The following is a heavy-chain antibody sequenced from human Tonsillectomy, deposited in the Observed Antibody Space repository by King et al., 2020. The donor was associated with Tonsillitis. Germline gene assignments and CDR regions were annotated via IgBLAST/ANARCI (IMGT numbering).Heavy chain of an antibody. V-gene: IGHV3-7*03. CDR1: GFTFSNYW. CDR3: ARVRGSYCGDY. D-gene: IGHD1-26*01. CDR2: IKQDGSEK. J-gene: IGHJ4*02. Sequence: VQLVESGGGLVQPGGSLRLSCAASGFTFSNYWMTWVRQAPGKGLEWVANIKQDGSEKYYVDSVKGRFTISRDNAKNSLYLQMNSLRAEDTAVYYCARVRGSYCGDYWGQGTLVTVSS.